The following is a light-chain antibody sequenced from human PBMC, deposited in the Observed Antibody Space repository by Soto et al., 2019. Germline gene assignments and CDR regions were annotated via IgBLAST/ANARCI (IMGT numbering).Light chain of an antibody. J-gene: IGLJ7*01. V-gene: IGLV2-23*02. CDR1: SSDVGSHNL. CDR3: CSDGGSRAV. CDR2: EVS. Sequence: QSALTQPASVSGSPGQSITISCTGTSSDVGSHNLVSWYQQHPGQAPKLMIYEVSKRPLGVSTRFSASKSGNTASLTISGLQAADEADYYCCSDGGSRAVFGGGTQLTVL.